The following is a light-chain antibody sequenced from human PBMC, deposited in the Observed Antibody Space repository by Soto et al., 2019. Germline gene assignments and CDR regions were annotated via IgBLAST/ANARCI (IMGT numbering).Light chain of an antibody. CDR3: QTWGTGIQV. Sequence: QPVLTQSPSASASLGASVKLTCTLSSGHSSYAIAWHQQQSEKGPRYLMKVNSDGSHTKGDGIPDRFSGSSSGAERYLIISSLQSGDEADYYCQTWGTGIQVFGGGTKLTVL. CDR1: SGHSSYA. V-gene: IGLV4-69*01. J-gene: IGLJ2*01. CDR2: VNSDGSH.